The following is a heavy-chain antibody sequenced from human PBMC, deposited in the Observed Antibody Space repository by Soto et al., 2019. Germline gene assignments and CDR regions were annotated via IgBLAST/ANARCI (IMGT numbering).Heavy chain of an antibody. CDR3: AKDRNSKAVLDYFDY. D-gene: IGHD3-3*01. Sequence: EVQLLESGGGLAQPGGSLRLSCAGSGFTFRNYAMSWVRQAPGKGLEWVSSVSASGATTNYADSVKGRFTVSRDNFKNALFLQINSLRADAPAVYYCAKDRNSKAVLDYFDYWGQGTLVTVYS. J-gene: IGHJ4*02. CDR2: VSASGATT. CDR1: GFTFRNYA. V-gene: IGHV3-23*01.